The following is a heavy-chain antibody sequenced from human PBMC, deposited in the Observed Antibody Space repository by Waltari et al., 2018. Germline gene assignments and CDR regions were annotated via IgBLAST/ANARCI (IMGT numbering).Heavy chain of an antibody. Sequence: QVQLVQSGAEVKKPGASVKVSCKASGYTFTGYYMHWVRQAPGQGLEWMGWSNPNRGGTNYEQKFQGRVTMTRDRSISTAYMELSRLRSDDTAVYYCARDVVDSSGYYDYWGQGTLVTVAS. J-gene: IGHJ4*02. CDR3: ARDVVDSSGYYDY. D-gene: IGHD3-22*01. CDR2: SNPNRGGT. V-gene: IGHV1-2*02. CDR1: GYTFTGYY.